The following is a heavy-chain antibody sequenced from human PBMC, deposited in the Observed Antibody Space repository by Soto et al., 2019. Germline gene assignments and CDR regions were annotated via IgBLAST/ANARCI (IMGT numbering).Heavy chain of an antibody. J-gene: IGHJ4*02. V-gene: IGHV1-18*01. CDR2: ISAYNGNT. CDR1: GYTFTSYG. Sequence: ASVKVSCKASGYTFTSYGISWVRQAPGQGLEWMGWISAYNGNTNYAQKLQGRVTMTTDTYTSTAYMELRRLRSDDTAVYYCARDYYDSSGYADYWGQGTLVTVSS. CDR3: ARDYYDSSGYADY. D-gene: IGHD3-22*01.